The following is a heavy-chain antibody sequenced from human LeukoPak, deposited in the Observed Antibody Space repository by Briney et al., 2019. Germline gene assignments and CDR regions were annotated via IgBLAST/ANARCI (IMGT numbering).Heavy chain of an antibody. D-gene: IGHD6-6*01. J-gene: IGHJ4*02. Sequence: GGSLRLSCAASGFTFSSYWMHWVRQAPGKGLVWVSRINSDGSSTSYADSVKGRFTISRDNAKNTLYLQMNSLGAEDTAVYYCAKDSLLVAARSYFDYWGQGTLVTVSS. V-gene: IGHV3-74*01. CDR1: GFTFSSYW. CDR2: INSDGSST. CDR3: AKDSLLVAARSYFDY.